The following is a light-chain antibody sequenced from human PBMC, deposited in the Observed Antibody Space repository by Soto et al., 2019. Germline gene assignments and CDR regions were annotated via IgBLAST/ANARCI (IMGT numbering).Light chain of an antibody. CDR1: QSISSY. J-gene: IGKJ1*01. V-gene: IGKV1-39*01. CDR3: QQSYSTPWT. Sequence: DIQMTQSPSSLSASVGDRVTITCRASQSISSYLNWDQQKPGKAPKLLSYAASSLQSGVPSRFSGSGSGTDFTLTISSLQPEDFATYYCQQSYSTPWTFGQGTKVDI. CDR2: AAS.